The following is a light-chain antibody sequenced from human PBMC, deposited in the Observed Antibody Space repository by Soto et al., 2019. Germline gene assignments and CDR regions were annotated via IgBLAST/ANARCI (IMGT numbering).Light chain of an antibody. CDR2: EVS. V-gene: IGLV2-8*01. CDR3: SSYAGSNNFEV. J-gene: IGLJ1*01. CDR1: SSDVGGYNY. Sequence: QSALTQPPSASGSPGQSVTISCTGTSSDVGGYNYVSWYQQHPGNAPKLMIYEVSKRPSGVPDRFSGSKSGNTASLTVSGLQAEDEADYYCSSYAGSNNFEVFGTGTKLTVL.